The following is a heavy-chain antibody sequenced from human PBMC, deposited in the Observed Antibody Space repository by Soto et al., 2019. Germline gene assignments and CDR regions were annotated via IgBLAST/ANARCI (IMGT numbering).Heavy chain of an antibody. J-gene: IGHJ4*02. CDR3: AQDPEWFHHY. D-gene: IGHD3-3*01. CDR1: GFTCSSYA. CDR2: ISGSGGST. Sequence: PGVSLRLSWAASGFTCSSYAMSWVRQAPGKGLEWVSAISGSGGSTYYADSVKGRFTISRDNSKNTLYLQMNSLRAEDTAVYYCAQDPEWFHHYWGPGTWVIVS. V-gene: IGHV3-23*01.